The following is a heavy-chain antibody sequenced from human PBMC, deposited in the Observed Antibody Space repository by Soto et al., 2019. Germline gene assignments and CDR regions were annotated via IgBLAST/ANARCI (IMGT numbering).Heavy chain of an antibody. D-gene: IGHD2-15*01. V-gene: IGHV1-3*01. CDR1: GFPFTSFT. CDR2: INAGNGNT. CDR3: ARGPGGPDGPGDY. J-gene: IGHJ4*02. Sequence: ASVKVSCKASGFPFTSFTMHWVRQAPGQRLEWMGWINAGNGNTKYSQKFQGRVTITRDTSASTAYMELSSLRSEDTAVYYCARGPGGPDGPGDYWGQGTLVTVSS.